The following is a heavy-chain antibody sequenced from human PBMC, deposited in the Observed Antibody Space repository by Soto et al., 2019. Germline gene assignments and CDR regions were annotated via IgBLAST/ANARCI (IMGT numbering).Heavy chain of an antibody. CDR3: ARRQTYCGGNCYSGFDY. J-gene: IGHJ4*02. CDR2: IYWDDDK. Sequence: QITLKESGPTLVKPTQTLTLTCTFSGFSLSTSGVGVGWIRQPPGKALEWLALIYWDDDKRYSPSLKSRLTSPKATSKNQLVLTMTNMDPVDTATYYCARRQTYCGGNCYSGFDYWGQGTLVTVSS. CDR1: GFSLSTSGVG. V-gene: IGHV2-5*02. D-gene: IGHD2-21*02.